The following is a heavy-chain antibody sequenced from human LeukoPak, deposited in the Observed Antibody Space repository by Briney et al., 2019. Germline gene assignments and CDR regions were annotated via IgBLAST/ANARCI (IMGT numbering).Heavy chain of an antibody. CDR3: ARGSCSGGSCYSGHYYYYYGMDV. Sequence: ASVKDSCKASGYTFTSYDINWVRQATGQGLEWMGWMNPNSGNTGYAQKFQGRVTMTRNTSISTAYMELSSLGSEDTAVYYCARGSCSGGSCYSGHYYYYYGMDVWGQGTTVTVSS. CDR2: MNPNSGNT. V-gene: IGHV1-8*01. D-gene: IGHD2-15*01. J-gene: IGHJ6*02. CDR1: GYTFTSYD.